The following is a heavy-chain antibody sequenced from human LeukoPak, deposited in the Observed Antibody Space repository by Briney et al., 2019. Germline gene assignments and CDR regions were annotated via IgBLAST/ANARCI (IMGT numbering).Heavy chain of an antibody. CDR3: ARCPGYYHDSSGYYPYYYYGMDV. V-gene: IGHV3-21*03. J-gene: IGHJ6*02. CDR2: ISSSSSYI. CDR1: GFTFSSYS. D-gene: IGHD3-22*01. Sequence: GGSLRLSCAASGFTFSSYSMNWVRQAPGKGLEWVSSISSSSSYIYYADSVKGRFTISRDNAKNSLYLQMNSLRAEDTAVYYCARCPGYYHDSSGYYPYYYYGMDVWGQGTTVTVSS.